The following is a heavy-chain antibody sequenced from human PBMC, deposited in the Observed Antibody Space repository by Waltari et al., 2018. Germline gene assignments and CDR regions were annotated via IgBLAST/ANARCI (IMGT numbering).Heavy chain of an antibody. CDR2: IKQDGSEK. V-gene: IGHV3-7*01. Sequence: EVQLVESGGGLAQPGGSLRFSCAASGLSLRNYWMTWVRQASGKGPEWVANIKQDGSEKYYMDSVKGRFTISRDNAKNSLYLQMNNLRVEDTAVYYCTRGGRDSSWYWRDWGQGTLVTVSS. CDR1: GLSLRNYW. D-gene: IGHD6-13*01. J-gene: IGHJ4*02. CDR3: TRGGRDSSWYWRD.